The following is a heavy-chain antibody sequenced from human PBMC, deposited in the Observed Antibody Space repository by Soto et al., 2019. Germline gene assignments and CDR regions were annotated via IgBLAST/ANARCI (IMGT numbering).Heavy chain of an antibody. V-gene: IGHV3-11*05. CDR3: ARDWGLIVVPTVYGVDV. Sequence: QVRLVESGGGLVKPGGSLRLSCAASGFSFSDYYMSWIRQAPGKGLEWISYISVDSTYTNYADSVKGRFTISRDNAKKSLYLHLHSLRDDDTAVYYCARDWGLIVVPTVYGVDVWGQGTPVTVS. J-gene: IGHJ6*02. CDR1: GFSFSDYY. D-gene: IGHD2-2*01. CDR2: ISVDSTYT.